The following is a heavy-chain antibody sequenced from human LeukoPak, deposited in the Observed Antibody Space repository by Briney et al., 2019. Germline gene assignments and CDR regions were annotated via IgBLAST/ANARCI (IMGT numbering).Heavy chain of an antibody. D-gene: IGHD6-13*01. J-gene: IGHJ3*02. CDR3: ARSIAAAGTSAFDI. V-gene: IGHV4-31*03. CDR1: GGSISSGGYY. CDR2: IYYSGST. Sequence: SETLSLTCTVSGGSISSGGYYWSWICQHPGKGLEWIGYIYYSGSTYYNPSLKSRVTISVDTSKNQFSLKLSSVTAADTAVYYCARSIAAAGTSAFDIWGQGTMVTVSS.